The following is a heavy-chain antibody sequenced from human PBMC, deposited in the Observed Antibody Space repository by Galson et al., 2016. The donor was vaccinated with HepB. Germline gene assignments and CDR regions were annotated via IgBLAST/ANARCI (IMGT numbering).Heavy chain of an antibody. CDR2: ISGRGGTT. D-gene: IGHD5-24*01. CDR1: GFSFSSHD. CDR3: ASRYGDSWRPFAFDY. Sequence: SLRLSCAVSGFSFSSHDMSWVRQAPGKGLEWVSYISGRGGTTYSADSVKGRFTISRDNSKNTLYLQLVSLSDEDTAVYYCASRYGDSWRPFAFDYWGQGTLVTVSS. J-gene: IGHJ4*02. V-gene: IGHV3-23*01.